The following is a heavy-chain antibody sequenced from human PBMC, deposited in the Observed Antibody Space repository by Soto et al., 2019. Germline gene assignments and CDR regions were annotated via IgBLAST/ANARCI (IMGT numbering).Heavy chain of an antibody. CDR1: GFTFSSYG. CDR2: IWYDGSNK. J-gene: IGHJ6*02. CDR3: ARFLRSVSYYGRDV. V-gene: IGHV3-33*01. D-gene: IGHD3-10*01. Sequence: PGGSLRLSCAASGFTFSSYGMHWVRQAPGKGLEWVAVIWYDGSNKYYADSVKGRFTISRDNSKNTLYLQMNSMRAEDTAVYHCARFLRSVSYYGRDVLGHGTTVTVSS.